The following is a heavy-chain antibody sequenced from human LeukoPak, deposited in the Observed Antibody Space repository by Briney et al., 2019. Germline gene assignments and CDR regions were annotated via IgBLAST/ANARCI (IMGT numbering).Heavy chain of an antibody. Sequence: SETLSLTCTVSGGSISSYYWSWIRQPAGKGLEWIGRIYTSGSTNYNPSLKSRVTMSVDMSKNQFSLKLSSVTAADTAVYYCARDCTNGVCFPGTRGWFDPWGQGTLVTVSS. CDR2: IYTSGST. D-gene: IGHD2-8*01. CDR1: GGSISSYY. J-gene: IGHJ5*02. CDR3: ARDCTNGVCFPGTRGWFDP. V-gene: IGHV4-4*07.